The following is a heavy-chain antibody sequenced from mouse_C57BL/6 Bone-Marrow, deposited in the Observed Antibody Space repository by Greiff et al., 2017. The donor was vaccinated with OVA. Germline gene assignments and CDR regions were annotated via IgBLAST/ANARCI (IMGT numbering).Heavy chain of an antibody. J-gene: IGHJ2*01. CDR3: ARDYYGSSYVGY. CDR1: GFTFSDYG. D-gene: IGHD1-1*01. CDR2: ISSGSSTI. Sequence: EVHLVESGGGLVKPGGSLKLSCAASGFTFSDYGMHWVRQAPEKGLEWVAYISSGSSTIYYADKVKGRFTISRDNATNTLFLQMTSLKSEDTAMYYCARDYYGSSYVGYWGQGTTLTVSA. V-gene: IGHV5-17*01.